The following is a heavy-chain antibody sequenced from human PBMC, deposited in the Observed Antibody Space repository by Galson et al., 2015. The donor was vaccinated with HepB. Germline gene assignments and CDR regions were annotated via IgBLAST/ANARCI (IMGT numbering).Heavy chain of an antibody. J-gene: IGHJ5*02. D-gene: IGHD3-16*02. V-gene: IGHV3-23*01. CDR2: ISGSGGST. CDR3: AKDNKVVRLGELSPNWFDP. Sequence: SLRLSCAASGFTFSSYAMSWVRQAPGKGLEWVSAISGSGGSTYYADSVKGRFTISRDNSKNTLYLQMNSLRAEDTAVYYCAKDNKVVRLGELSPNWFDPWGQGTLVTVSS. CDR1: GFTFSSYA.